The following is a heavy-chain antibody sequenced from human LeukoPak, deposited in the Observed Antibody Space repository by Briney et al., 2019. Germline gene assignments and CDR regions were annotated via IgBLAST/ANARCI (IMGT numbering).Heavy chain of an antibody. Sequence: PSETLSLTCAVYGGSFSGYYWSWIRQPPGKGLEWIREINHSGSTNYNPSLKSRVTISIDTSKNQFSLKLSSVTAADTAVYYCARWVVPAAQFDYWGQGTLVTVSS. V-gene: IGHV4-34*01. CDR1: GGSFSGYY. CDR2: INHSGST. CDR3: ARWVVPAAQFDY. D-gene: IGHD2-2*01. J-gene: IGHJ4*02.